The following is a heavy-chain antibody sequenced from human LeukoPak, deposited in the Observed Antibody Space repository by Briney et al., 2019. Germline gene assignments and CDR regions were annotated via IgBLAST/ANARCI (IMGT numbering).Heavy chain of an antibody. CDR1: GGSFSGHY. Sequence: SETPSLTCAVYGGSFSGHYWSWIRQPPGKGLEWIGEINHSGSTNYNPSLKSRVTISVDTSKNQFSLKLSSVTAADTAVYYCARGPIGSYYYYGMDVWGQGTTVTVSS. CDR3: ARGPIGSYYYYGMDV. CDR2: INHSGST. J-gene: IGHJ6*02. V-gene: IGHV4-34*01. D-gene: IGHD3-10*01.